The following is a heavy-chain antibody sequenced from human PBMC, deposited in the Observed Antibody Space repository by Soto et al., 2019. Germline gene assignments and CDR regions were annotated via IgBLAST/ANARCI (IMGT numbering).Heavy chain of an antibody. Sequence: WGSLGVGCASSVFTFSISAMHWVRQAPGKGLDWVADIKHDGSVQYYVDSVKGRFTISRDNAKKLLFLQMNGLRAEDTALYYCARATYSNAWYRFDLWGQGTLVTVSS. CDR3: ARATYSNAWYRFDL. D-gene: IGHD4-4*01. CDR1: VFTFSISA. CDR2: IKHDGSVQ. J-gene: IGHJ4*02. V-gene: IGHV3-7*03.